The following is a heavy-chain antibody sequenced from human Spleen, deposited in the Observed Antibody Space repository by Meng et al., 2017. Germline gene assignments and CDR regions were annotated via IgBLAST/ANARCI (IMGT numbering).Heavy chain of an antibody. D-gene: IGHD3-10*01. J-gene: IGHJ4*02. Sequence: GESLKISCAASGFTFRNYWMHWVRQAPGKGLVWVSAISSDASVTTYTDSVKGRFTISRDNAKNTLYLQMNSLRAEDTAVYYCARDHTVTFYYVSGYPGAPDYWGQGTMVTVSS. CDR3: ARDHTVTFYYVSGYPGAPDY. V-gene: IGHV3-74*01. CDR2: ISSDASVT. CDR1: GFTFRNYW.